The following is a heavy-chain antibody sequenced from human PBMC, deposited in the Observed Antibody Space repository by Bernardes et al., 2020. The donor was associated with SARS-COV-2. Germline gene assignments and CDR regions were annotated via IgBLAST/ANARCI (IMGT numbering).Heavy chain of an antibody. V-gene: IGHV3-13*01. CDR3: ARVRPRITLVRGVTVHGYGMDL. Sequence: GGSLRLSCAASGFIFKNYDMHWVRQAPGKGLEWVSAIDTVGDTYYPGSVKGRFNISREDAKDSLFLQMNSLRAGDTAVYFCARVRPRITLVRGVTVHGYGMDLWGQGTTVTVSS. D-gene: IGHD3-10*01. J-gene: IGHJ6*02. CDR1: GFIFKNYD. CDR2: IDTVGDT.